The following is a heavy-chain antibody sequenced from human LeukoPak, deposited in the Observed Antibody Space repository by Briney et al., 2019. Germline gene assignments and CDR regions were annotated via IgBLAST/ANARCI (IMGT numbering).Heavy chain of an antibody. Sequence: VXQAPGKGLESVSAISSSGSNTYYADSVKGRFTISRDNSKNTLYLQIDSLKIEDTALYYCATSTRRWDYFDFWGQGTPVTVSS. CDR2: ISSSGSNT. J-gene: IGHJ4*02. V-gene: IGHV3-23*01. D-gene: IGHD2-2*01. CDR3: ATSTRRWDYFDF.